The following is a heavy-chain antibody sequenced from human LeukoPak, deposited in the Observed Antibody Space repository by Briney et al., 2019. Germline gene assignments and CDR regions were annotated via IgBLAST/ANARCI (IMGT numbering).Heavy chain of an antibody. J-gene: IGHJ3*02. V-gene: IGHV1-69*01. CDR2: IISIFGTA. Sequence: GSSVKVSCRASGGTFSSYIISWVRQAPGQGLEWMGEIISIFGTANYAQKFQGRVTITADESTSTAYMELSSLRSEDTAVYYCARESNYYEDAFDIWGQGTMVTVSS. CDR1: GGTFSSYI. D-gene: IGHD3-22*01. CDR3: ARESNYYEDAFDI.